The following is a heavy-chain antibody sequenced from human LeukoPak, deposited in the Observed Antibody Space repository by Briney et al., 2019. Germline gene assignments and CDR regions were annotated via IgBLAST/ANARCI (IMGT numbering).Heavy chain of an antibody. J-gene: IGHJ2*01. CDR3: ARVPVQDRYFDL. Sequence: KPSETLSLTCTVSGDSISSYYWSWIRQPPGKGLEWIGYIYYSGSTNYNPSLKSRVTISVDTSRNQFSLKLISLTAADTAVYYCARVPVQDRYFDLWGRGTLVTVSS. CDR1: GDSISSYY. V-gene: IGHV4-59*01. CDR2: IYYSGST.